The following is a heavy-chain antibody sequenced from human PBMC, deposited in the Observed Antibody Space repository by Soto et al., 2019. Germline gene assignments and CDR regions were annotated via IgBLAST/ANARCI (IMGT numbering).Heavy chain of an antibody. CDR2: ISWNSETT. V-gene: IGHV3-9*01. J-gene: IGHJ3*01. Sequence: PGGSLRLSCAASGFTFHDHAMHWVRQVPGKGLERISGISWNSETTRYAESVKGRFTISRDNAKNSLDLQMNSPRVEDTALYYCAKDKAAAGAFNAFDVWGQGTMVTVSS. CDR1: GFTFHDHA. D-gene: IGHD6-13*01. CDR3: AKDKAAAGAFNAFDV.